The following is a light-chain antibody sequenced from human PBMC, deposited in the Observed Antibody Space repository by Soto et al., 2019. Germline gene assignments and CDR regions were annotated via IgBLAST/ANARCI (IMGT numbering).Light chain of an antibody. CDR2: GNS. Sequence: VLTQPPSVSGAPGQRVTISCTGSSSNIGAGYDVHWYQQLPGTAPKLLIYGNSNRPSGVPDRFSGSKSGTSASLAITGLQAEDEADYYCQSYDSSLSGHVFGSGTKVTVL. CDR1: SSNIGAGYD. J-gene: IGLJ1*01. CDR3: QSYDSSLSGHV. V-gene: IGLV1-40*01.